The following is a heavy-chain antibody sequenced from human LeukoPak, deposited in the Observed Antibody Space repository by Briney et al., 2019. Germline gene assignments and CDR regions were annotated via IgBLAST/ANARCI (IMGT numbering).Heavy chain of an antibody. J-gene: IGHJ5*02. D-gene: IGHD3-10*01. Sequence: PSETLSLTCTVSGDSISRYYWSWIRQPAGKGLEWIGRIYNGGIITYNPSLKSRVTMSIDTSNNQFSLRLRFVTAADAAVYYCARDSGTTGEVKFDPWGQGTLVTVSS. CDR3: ARDSGTTGEVKFDP. CDR2: IYNGGII. CDR1: GDSISRYY. V-gene: IGHV4-4*07.